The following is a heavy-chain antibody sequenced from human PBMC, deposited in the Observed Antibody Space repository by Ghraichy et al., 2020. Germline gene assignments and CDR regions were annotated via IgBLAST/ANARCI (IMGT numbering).Heavy chain of an antibody. Sequence: SETLSLTCTVSGGSINSYYWSWIRQPPGKGLEWIGYIYYRGHTKYNPSLKSRLTISVDMSKSQFSLKLTSVTAADTAVYYCARHGSAFGSFDNWGQGTLVSVSS. D-gene: IGHD3-10*01. CDR1: GGSINSYY. J-gene: IGHJ4*02. V-gene: IGHV4-59*08. CDR2: IYYRGHT. CDR3: ARHGSAFGSFDN.